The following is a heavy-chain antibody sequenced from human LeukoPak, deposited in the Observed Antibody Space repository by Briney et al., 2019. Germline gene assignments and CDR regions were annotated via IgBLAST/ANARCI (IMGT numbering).Heavy chain of an antibody. CDR3: ARGRSPSGVATSYYMDV. CDR2: MNPNSGNT. CDR1: GYTFNSYD. J-gene: IGHJ6*03. V-gene: IGHV1-8*03. Sequence: GASVKVSCKASGYTFNSYDINWVRQATGQGLEWMGWMNPNSGNTGYPQKFQGRVTITGNTSISTAYMELSSLRSEDTAVYYCARGRSPSGVATSYYMDVWGKGTTVTVSS. D-gene: IGHD2-8*01.